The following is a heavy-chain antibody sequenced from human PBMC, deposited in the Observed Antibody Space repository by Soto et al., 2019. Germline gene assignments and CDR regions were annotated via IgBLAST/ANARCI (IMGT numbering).Heavy chain of an antibody. Sequence: QVQLVESGGGVVQPGRSLRLSCAASGFTFSSYGMHWVRQAPGKGLEWVAVISYDGSNKYYADSVKGRFTISRDNSKNTLYLQMNSLRAEDTAVYYCAKPTTGAYFDYWGQGTLVTVSS. CDR1: GFTFSSYG. D-gene: IGHD5-12*01. CDR3: AKPTTGAYFDY. J-gene: IGHJ4*02. V-gene: IGHV3-30*18. CDR2: ISYDGSNK.